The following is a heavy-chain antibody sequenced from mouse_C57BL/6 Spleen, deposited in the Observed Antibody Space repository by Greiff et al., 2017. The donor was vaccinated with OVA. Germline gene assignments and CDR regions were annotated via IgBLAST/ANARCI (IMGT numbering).Heavy chain of an antibody. CDR2: IHPSDSDT. D-gene: IGHD1-2*01. CDR1: GYTFTSYW. V-gene: IGHV1-74*01. CDR3: ATIYYGGAMDY. J-gene: IGHJ4*01. Sequence: QVQLQQSGAELVKPGASVKVSCKASGYTFTSYWMHWVKQRPGQGLEWIGRIHPSDSDTNYNQKFKGKATLTVDKSSSTAYMQLSSLTSEDSAVYYCATIYYGGAMDYWGQGTSVTVSS.